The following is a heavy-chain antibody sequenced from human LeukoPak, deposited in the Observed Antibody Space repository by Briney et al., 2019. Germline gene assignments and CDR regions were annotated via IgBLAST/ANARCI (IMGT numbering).Heavy chain of an antibody. D-gene: IGHD6-13*01. CDR3: AKATPVGAATGADY. J-gene: IGHJ4*02. Sequence: GGSLRLSCAASGFTFSCCAMSWVRQAPGKGLEWVSTISGSGATTYYADSVNGRFTVSRDNSRNTPYLQMNSLRAEDTAVYYCAKATPVGAATGADYWGQGTLVTVSS. CDR1: GFTFSCCA. V-gene: IGHV3-23*01. CDR2: ISGSGATT.